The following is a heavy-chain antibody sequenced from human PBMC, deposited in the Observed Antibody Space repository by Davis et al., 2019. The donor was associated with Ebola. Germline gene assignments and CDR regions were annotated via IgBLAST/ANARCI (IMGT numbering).Heavy chain of an antibody. CDR2: ISDSGDST. J-gene: IGHJ6*02. CDR3: ARDVLLIPIYGMDV. CDR1: GFTFSSYA. Sequence: PGGSLRLSCTASGFTFSSYAMSWVRQAPGKGLEWVSGISDSGDSTEYIDSVKGRFTISRDNSKNTLFLQMNSLRPDDTAVYYCARDVLLIPIYGMDVWGQGTTVTVSS. D-gene: IGHD3-9*01. V-gene: IGHV3-23*01.